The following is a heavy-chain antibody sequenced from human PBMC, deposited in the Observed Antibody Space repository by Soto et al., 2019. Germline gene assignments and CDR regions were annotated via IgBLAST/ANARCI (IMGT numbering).Heavy chain of an antibody. J-gene: IGHJ4*02. Sequence: GGSLRLSCAASGFTFSSYAMSWVRQAPGKGLEYVSAISSNGGSTYYADSVKGRFTISRDNSKNTLYLQMSSLRAEDTAVYYCVAGRDYYDSSGYYSPFDYWGQGTLVTVSS. CDR3: VAGRDYYDSSGYYSPFDY. CDR2: ISSNGGST. CDR1: GFTFSSYA. V-gene: IGHV3-64D*08. D-gene: IGHD3-22*01.